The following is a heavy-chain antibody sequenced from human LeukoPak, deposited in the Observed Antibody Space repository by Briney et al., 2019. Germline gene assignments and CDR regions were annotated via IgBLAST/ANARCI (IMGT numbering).Heavy chain of an antibody. CDR2: ISSSGSTI. D-gene: IGHD6-13*01. V-gene: IGHV3-11*04. CDR1: GFTFSDYY. J-gene: IGHJ6*03. Sequence: GGSLRLSCAASGFTFSDYYMSWIRQAPGKGLEWVSYISSSGSTIYFADSVRGRFTISRDNAKNSLYLQMNSLRAEDTAVYYCARYSSSWYYFHMDVWGQGTMVTVS. CDR3: ARYSSSWYYFHMDV.